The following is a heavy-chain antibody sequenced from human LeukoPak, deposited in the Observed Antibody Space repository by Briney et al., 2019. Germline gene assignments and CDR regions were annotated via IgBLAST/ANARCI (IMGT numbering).Heavy chain of an antibody. Sequence: GGSLRLSCAASEFTFSSYWMHWVRQAPGKGLVWVSRINTDGSTTNYADSVKGRFTISRDNAKNTLYLQMNSLRAEDTAVYYCATQASVGYWGQGTLVTVSS. CDR1: EFTFSSYW. D-gene: IGHD1-26*01. CDR3: ATQASVGY. J-gene: IGHJ4*02. V-gene: IGHV3-74*01. CDR2: INTDGSTT.